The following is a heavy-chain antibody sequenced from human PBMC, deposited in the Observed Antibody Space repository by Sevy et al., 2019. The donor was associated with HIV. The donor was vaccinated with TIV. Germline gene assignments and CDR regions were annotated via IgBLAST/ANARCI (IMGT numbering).Heavy chain of an antibody. CDR2: ISYDGSNK. CDR3: ARDPGYDFWSGRSWFDP. Sequence: GGSLRLSCAASGFTFSSYAMHWVRQAPGKGLEWVVVISYDGSNKYYADPVKGRFTISRDNSKNTLYLQMSSLRAEDTAVYYCARDPGYDFWSGRSWFDPWGQGTLVTVSS. CDR1: GFTFSSYA. V-gene: IGHV3-30-3*01. J-gene: IGHJ5*02. D-gene: IGHD3-3*01.